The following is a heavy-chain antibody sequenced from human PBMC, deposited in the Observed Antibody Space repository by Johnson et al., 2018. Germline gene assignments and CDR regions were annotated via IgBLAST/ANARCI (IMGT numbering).Heavy chain of an antibody. V-gene: IGHV3-48*04. CDR1: GFTFSSYS. CDR3: ARETVTRRNYYYGMDV. D-gene: IGHD4-11*01. Sequence: VQLVQSGGGLVQPGGSLRLSCAASGFTFSSYSMNWVRQAPGKGLEWVSYISSSGSTIYYADSVKGRFTISRDNAKNSLYLQRNSLRAEDTAVYYCARETVTRRNYYYGMDVWGQGTTVTVSS. J-gene: IGHJ6*02. CDR2: ISSSGSTI.